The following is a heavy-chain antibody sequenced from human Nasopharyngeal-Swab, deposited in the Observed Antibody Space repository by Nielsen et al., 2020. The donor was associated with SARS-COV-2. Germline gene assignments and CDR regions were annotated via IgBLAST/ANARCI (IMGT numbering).Heavy chain of an antibody. CDR1: GYTFTAYA. CDR3: ARDSQLDYDVYRVYYSGMDV. CDR2: ISGFNGHT. J-gene: IGHJ6*02. Sequence: ASVKVSCKASGYTFTAYAITWVRQAPGQGLEWMGWISGFNGHTSSAQKFQGRLTMTTDSSTSTAYMELGSLRSDDTAVYYCARDSQLDYDVYRVYYSGMDVWGQGTTVTVSS. D-gene: IGHD3-3*01. V-gene: IGHV1-18*01.